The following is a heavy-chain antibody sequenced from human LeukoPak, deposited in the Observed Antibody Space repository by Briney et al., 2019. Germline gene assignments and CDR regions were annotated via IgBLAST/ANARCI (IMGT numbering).Heavy chain of an antibody. J-gene: IGHJ1*01. V-gene: IGHV3-64D*06. CDR3: VKDDVYYYHSGGYPH. D-gene: IGHD3-22*01. CDR2: INGNGGTT. Sequence: QTGGSLRLSCSASEFIFSTYAMHWARQAPGKGLEYVSAINGNGGTTYYADSVKGRFIISRDNSKNTLYLQMSSLSSEDTALYYCVKDDVYYYHSGGYPHWGQGTLVTVSS. CDR1: EFIFSTYA.